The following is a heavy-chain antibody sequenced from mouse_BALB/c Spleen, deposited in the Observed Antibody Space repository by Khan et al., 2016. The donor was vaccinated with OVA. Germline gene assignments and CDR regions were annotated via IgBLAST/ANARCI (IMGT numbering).Heavy chain of an antibody. CDR2: IWAGGST. CDR1: GFSLTSHG. J-gene: IGHJ2*01. V-gene: IGHV2-9*02. Sequence: VKVVESGPGLVAPSQSLSITCTVSGFSLTSHGVHWVRQPPGKGLEWLGVIWAGGSTNYNSALMSRLSISKDSSKSQVFLKMNSLQTDDTAMYYCARNREPDYFDYWGQGTTLTVSS. CDR3: ARNREPDYFDY.